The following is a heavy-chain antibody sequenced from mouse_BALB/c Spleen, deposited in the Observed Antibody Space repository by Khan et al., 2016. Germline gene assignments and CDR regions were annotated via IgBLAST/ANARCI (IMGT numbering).Heavy chain of an antibody. CDR3: ARSTYYGYYYAMDY. CDR1: GYTFTNYG. J-gene: IGHJ4*01. V-gene: IGHV9-3-1*01. CDR2: MNPYTGEP. D-gene: IGHD1-2*01. Sequence: QIQLVQSGPELKKPGETVKISCKASGYTFTNYGMNWVRQAPGKGLQWMGWMNPYTGEPTYTDDFKGRFAFSLETSASTAYLQINNLKNEDTATYFYARSTYYGYYYAMDYWGQGTSVTVSS.